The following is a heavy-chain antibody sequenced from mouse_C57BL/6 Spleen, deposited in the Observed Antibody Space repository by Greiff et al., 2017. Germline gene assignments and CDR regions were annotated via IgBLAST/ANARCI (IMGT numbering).Heavy chain of an antibody. CDR1: GYTFTDYN. CDR2: INPNNGGT. V-gene: IGHV1-18*01. Sequence: DVKLQESGPELVKPGASVKIPCKASGYTFTDYNMDWVKQSHGKSLEWIGDINPNNGGTIYNQKFKGKATLTVDKSSSTAYMELRSLTSEDTAVYYCARQDYGSSPYYAMDYWGQGTSVTVSS. D-gene: IGHD1-1*01. J-gene: IGHJ4*01. CDR3: ARQDYGSSPYYAMDY.